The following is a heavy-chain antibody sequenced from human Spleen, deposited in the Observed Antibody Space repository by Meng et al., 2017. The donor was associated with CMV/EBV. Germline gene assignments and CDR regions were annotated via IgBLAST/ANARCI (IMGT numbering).Heavy chain of an antibody. Sequence: GESLKISCAASGFTFSSYAMSWVRQAPGKGLEWVSGISASGGSTYNADSVKGRFTISRDNARNSLSLQMNSLRAEDTAVYYCARNSGWYRLDNWGQGILVTVSS. J-gene: IGHJ4*02. D-gene: IGHD6-19*01. CDR2: ISASGGST. CDR3: ARNSGWYRLDN. CDR1: GFTFSSYA. V-gene: IGHV3-23*01.